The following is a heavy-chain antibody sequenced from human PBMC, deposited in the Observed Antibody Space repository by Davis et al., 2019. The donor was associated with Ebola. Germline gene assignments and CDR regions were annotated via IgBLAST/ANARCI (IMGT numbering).Heavy chain of an antibody. CDR2: INPSGGST. J-gene: IGHJ3*02. V-gene: IGHV1-46*01. CDR3: ATENIGAFDI. CDR1: GYTFTSYY. Sequence: AASVKVSCKASGYTFTSYYMHWVRQAPGQGLEWMGIINPSGGSTSYAQKFQGRVTMTRDTSTSTVYMELRSLRSDDTAVYYCATENIGAFDIWGQGTMVTVSS.